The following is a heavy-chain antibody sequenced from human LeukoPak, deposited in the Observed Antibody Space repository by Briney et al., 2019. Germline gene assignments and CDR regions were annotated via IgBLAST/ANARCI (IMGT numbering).Heavy chain of an antibody. CDR2: ISGSGGST. Sequence: PGGSLRLSCAASGFTFSSYAMSWVRQAPGKGLEWVSAISGSGGSTYYADSVKGRFTISRDNSKNTLYLQMNSLRAEDTAVYYCAKGVKYYYDSSGYYYDYWSQGTLVTVSS. CDR3: AKGVKYYYDSSGYYYDY. V-gene: IGHV3-23*01. J-gene: IGHJ4*02. D-gene: IGHD3-22*01. CDR1: GFTFSSYA.